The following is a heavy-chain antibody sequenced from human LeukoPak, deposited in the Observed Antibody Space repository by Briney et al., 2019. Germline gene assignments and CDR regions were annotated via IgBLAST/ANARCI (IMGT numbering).Heavy chain of an antibody. Sequence: AGGSLRLSCAASGFTFSSYAMSWVRQAPGKGLEWVSAISGSGGSTYYADSVKGRFTISRDNSKNTLYLQMNSLRAEDTAVYYCAREFYGDYVGFDYWGQGTLVTVSS. CDR3: AREFYGDYVGFDY. J-gene: IGHJ4*02. V-gene: IGHV3-23*01. D-gene: IGHD4-17*01. CDR2: ISGSGGST. CDR1: GFTFSSYA.